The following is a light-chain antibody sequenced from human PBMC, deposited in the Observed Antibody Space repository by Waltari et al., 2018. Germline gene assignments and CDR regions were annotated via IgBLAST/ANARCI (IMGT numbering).Light chain of an antibody. CDR3: QSYDSSLSGSV. V-gene: IGLV1-40*01. Sequence: QSVLAQPPSVSGAPGQRVTSSCSGSSSNIGAGSDVHWYQHLPGTAPKLLIYGNSNRPSGVPDLFSGSKSGTSASLAITGLQAEDEADYYCQSYDSSLSGSVFGGGTKLTVL. J-gene: IGLJ3*02. CDR2: GNS. CDR1: SSNIGAGSD.